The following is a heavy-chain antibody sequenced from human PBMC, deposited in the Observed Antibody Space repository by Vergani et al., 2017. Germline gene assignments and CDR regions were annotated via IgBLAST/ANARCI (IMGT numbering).Heavy chain of an antibody. CDR1: GFTFSHYS. D-gene: IGHD2-8*01. V-gene: IGHV3-21*04. CDR2: ISGNNDDV. CDR3: ARGYCTKSICRGKVDS. J-gene: IGHJ4*02. Sequence: EVQMVESGGGLVKPGGSLRLSCVASGFTFSHYSMNWVRQAPGKGLEWVSSISGNNDDVYYADSVKGRFTISRDNAKNSLYLDMSSLRAEDTAVYYCARGYCTKSICRGKVDSWRQGTLVTVSS.